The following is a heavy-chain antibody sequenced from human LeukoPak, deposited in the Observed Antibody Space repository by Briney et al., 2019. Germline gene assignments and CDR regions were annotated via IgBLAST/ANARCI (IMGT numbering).Heavy chain of an antibody. CDR3: ARERSTVAPPHPFDY. Sequence: GGSLRLSCAASGFTFSSYGMYWVRQAPGKGLEWVAVIWYDGSNKYYADSVKGRFTISRDNSKNTLYLQMNSLRAEDTAVYYCARERSTVAPPHPFDYWGQGTLVTVSS. J-gene: IGHJ4*02. CDR2: IWYDGSNK. CDR1: GFTFSSYG. D-gene: IGHD4-23*01. V-gene: IGHV3-33*01.